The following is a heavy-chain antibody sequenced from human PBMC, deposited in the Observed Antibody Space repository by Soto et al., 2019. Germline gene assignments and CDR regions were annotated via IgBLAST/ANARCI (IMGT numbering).Heavy chain of an antibody. J-gene: IGHJ2*01. Sequence: QVQLQESGPGLVKPSETLSLTCTVSGGSISSYYWSWIRQPPGKGLEWVGYIYYSGSTNYNPSLKSRVTISVDTSKNQFSLKLSSVTAADTAVYYCARSIGRDGYNFPWYFDLWGRGTLVTVSS. D-gene: IGHD5-12*01. CDR2: IYYSGST. CDR1: GGSISSYY. CDR3: ARSIGRDGYNFPWYFDL. V-gene: IGHV4-59*01.